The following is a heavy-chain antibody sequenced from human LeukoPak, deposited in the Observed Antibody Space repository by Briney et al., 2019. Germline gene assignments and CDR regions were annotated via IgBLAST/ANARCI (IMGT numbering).Heavy chain of an antibody. CDR2: IYYSGST. V-gene: IGHV4-59*08. Sequence: SETLSLTCTVSGGSISSYYWSWIRQPPGKGLEWIGYIYYSGSTNYNPSLKSRVTISVDTSKNQFSLKLSSVTAADTAVYYCARLGSEGIQLWFHWYFDLWGRGTLVTVSS. D-gene: IGHD5-18*01. J-gene: IGHJ2*01. CDR1: GGSISSYY. CDR3: ARLGSEGIQLWFHWYFDL.